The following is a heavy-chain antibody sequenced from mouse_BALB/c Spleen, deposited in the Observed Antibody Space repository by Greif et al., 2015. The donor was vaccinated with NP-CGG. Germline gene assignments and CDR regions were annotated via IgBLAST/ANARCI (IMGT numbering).Heavy chain of an antibody. Sequence: EVMLVESGGGLVKPGGSLKLSCAASGSTFSSYAMSWVRQTPEKRLEWVASISSGGSTYYPDSVKGRFTISRDNARNILYLQMSSLRSEDTAMYYCARGPLYSYFAWFAYWGQGTLVTVSA. V-gene: IGHV5-6-5*01. CDR3: ARGPLYSYFAWFAY. J-gene: IGHJ3*01. D-gene: IGHD2-1*01. CDR2: ISSGGST. CDR1: GSTFSSYA.